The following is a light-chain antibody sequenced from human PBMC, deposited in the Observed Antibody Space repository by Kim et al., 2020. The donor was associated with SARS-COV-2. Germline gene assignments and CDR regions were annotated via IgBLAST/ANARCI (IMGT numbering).Light chain of an antibody. Sequence: SSELTQDPAVSVALGQTVRITCQGDSLRNYYASWDQQKPGQAPVVVIYGKNNRLSGIPDRFSGSTSGNTASLTITGAQAEDEAVYYCNSRDSSTNHLVFGGGTQLTVL. CDR2: GKN. J-gene: IGLJ2*01. CDR3: NSRDSSTNHLV. V-gene: IGLV3-19*01. CDR1: SLRNYY.